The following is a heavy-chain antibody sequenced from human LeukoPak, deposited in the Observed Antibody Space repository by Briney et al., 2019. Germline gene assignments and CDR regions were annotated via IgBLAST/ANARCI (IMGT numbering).Heavy chain of an antibody. J-gene: IGHJ6*03. CDR3: AKRRLRRPQGWYYMDV. CDR2: ISGSGGST. D-gene: IGHD4-17*01. CDR1: GFTFSSYA. Sequence: PGGSLRLSCAASGFTFSSYAMSWVRQAPGKGLEWVSAISGSGGSTYYADSVKGRFTISRDNSKNTLYLQMNSLRAEDTAVYYCAKRRLRRPQGWYYMDVWGKGTTVTVSS. V-gene: IGHV3-23*01.